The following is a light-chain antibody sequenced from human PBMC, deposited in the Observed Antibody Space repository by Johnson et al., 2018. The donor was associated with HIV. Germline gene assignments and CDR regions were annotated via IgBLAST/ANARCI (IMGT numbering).Light chain of an antibody. CDR1: SSNIGNNY. CDR3: GTWDNSLNVYV. J-gene: IGLJ1*01. Sequence: QSVLTQPPSVSAAPRQKVTISCSGSSSNIGNNYVSWYQQLPGTAPKLLIYDNNKRPSGIPDRFSGSKSGTSATLGITGLQTGDEADYYCGTWDNSLNVYVFGTGTQVTVL. V-gene: IGLV1-51*01. CDR2: DNN.